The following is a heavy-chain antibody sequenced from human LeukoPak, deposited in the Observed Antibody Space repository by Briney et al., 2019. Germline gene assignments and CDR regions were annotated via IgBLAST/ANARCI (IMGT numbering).Heavy chain of an antibody. V-gene: IGHV1-18*01. D-gene: IGHD3-22*01. CDR2: ISAYNGNT. J-gene: IGHJ6*02. Sequence: ASVKVSCTASGYTFTSYGISWVRQAPGQGLEWVGWISAYNGNTNYAQKLQGRVTMTTDTSTSTAYMELRSLRSDDTAVYYCARDQDYDSSGDYYYGMDVWGQGTTVTVSS. CDR1: GYTFTSYG. CDR3: ARDQDYDSSGDYYYGMDV.